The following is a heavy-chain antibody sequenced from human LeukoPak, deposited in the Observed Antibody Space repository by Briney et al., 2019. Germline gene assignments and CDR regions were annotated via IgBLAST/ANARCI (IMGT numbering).Heavy chain of an antibody. D-gene: IGHD4-17*01. CDR3: ARDKGDYGDYYWFDP. Sequence: SQTLSLTCTVSGGSISNTNHYWSWLRQPAGKGLEYIGRIFGSGSTNYNPSLKSRVTISVHTSKNQFSLKLSSVTAADTAVYYCARDKGDYGDYYWFDPWGQGTLVTVSS. CDR2: IFGSGST. V-gene: IGHV4-61*02. CDR1: GGSISNTNHY. J-gene: IGHJ5*02.